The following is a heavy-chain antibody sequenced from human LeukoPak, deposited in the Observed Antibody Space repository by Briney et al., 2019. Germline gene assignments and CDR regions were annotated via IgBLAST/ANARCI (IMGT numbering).Heavy chain of an antibody. CDR2: ISAYNGNT. CDR3: ARGKMTTVVTPFAFDI. J-gene: IGHJ3*02. V-gene: IGHV1-18*01. Sequence: ASVKVSCKASGYTFTSYGISWVRQAPGQGLEWMGWISAYNGNTNYAQKLQGRVTMTTGTSTSTAYMELRSLRSDDTAVYYCARGKMTTVVTPFAFDIWGQGTMVTVSS. D-gene: IGHD4-23*01. CDR1: GYTFTSYG.